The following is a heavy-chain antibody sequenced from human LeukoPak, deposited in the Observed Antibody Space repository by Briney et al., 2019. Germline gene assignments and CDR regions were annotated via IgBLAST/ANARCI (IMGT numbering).Heavy chain of an antibody. CDR2: IYYSGST. CDR3: ARVLVRRYFDL. Sequence: SETLSLTCAVYGGSFSGYYRSWIRQPPGKGLEWIGYIYYSGSTNYNPSLKSRVTISVDTSKNQFSLKLSSVTAADTAVYYCARVLVRRYFDLWGQGTLVTVSS. D-gene: IGHD3-9*01. CDR1: GGSFSGYY. V-gene: IGHV4-59*01. J-gene: IGHJ4*02.